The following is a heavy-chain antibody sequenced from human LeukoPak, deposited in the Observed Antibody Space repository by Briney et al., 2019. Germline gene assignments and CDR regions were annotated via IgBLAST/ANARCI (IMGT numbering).Heavy chain of an antibody. Sequence: GGSLRLSCAASGFTLSSYAMSWVRQAPGKGLEWVSAISGSGGSTYYADSVKGRFTISRDNSENTLYLQMNSLRAEDTAVYYCAKHFIVVVPAASFDYWGQGTLVTVSS. CDR2: ISGSGGST. CDR3: AKHFIVVVPAASFDY. V-gene: IGHV3-23*01. CDR1: GFTLSSYA. J-gene: IGHJ4*02. D-gene: IGHD2-2*01.